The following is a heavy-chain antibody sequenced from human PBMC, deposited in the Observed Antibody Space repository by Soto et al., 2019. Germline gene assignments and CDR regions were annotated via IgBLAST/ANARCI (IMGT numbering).Heavy chain of an antibody. CDR2: INGGNGHT. CDR1: GYTFSTYA. CDR3: ARGKGMEENYYYGMDV. D-gene: IGHD1-1*01. V-gene: IGHV1-3*01. Sequence: ASVKVSCKASGYTFSTYALHWVRQAPGQGLEWMGWINGGNGHTRYSQKFKDRVTISRGTPASTAYMELSGLRSEDTAVYYCARGKGMEENYYYGMDVWGQGTTVTVSS. J-gene: IGHJ6*02.